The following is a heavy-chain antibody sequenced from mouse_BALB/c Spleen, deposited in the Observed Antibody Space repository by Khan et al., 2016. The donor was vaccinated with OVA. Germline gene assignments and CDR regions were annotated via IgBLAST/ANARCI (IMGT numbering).Heavy chain of an antibody. CDR3: ASHLTGSFAY. J-gene: IGHJ3*01. Sequence: EVQLVESGGDLVKPGGSLKLSCAASGFIFSSYSMSWVRQTPDKRLEWVATISSGGDYTYYPDSVTGRFTISRDDDKNTLYLQMSSLKSEDTAMYYCASHLTGSFAYWGQGTLVTVSA. D-gene: IGHD4-1*01. CDR1: GFIFSSYS. V-gene: IGHV5-6*01. CDR2: ISSGGDYT.